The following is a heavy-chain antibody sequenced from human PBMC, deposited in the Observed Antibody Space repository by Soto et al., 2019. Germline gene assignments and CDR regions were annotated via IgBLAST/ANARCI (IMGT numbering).Heavy chain of an antibody. J-gene: IGHJ4*02. CDR2: IIPIFGTA. D-gene: IGHD1-26*01. Sequence: QVQLVQSGAEVKTPGSSVKVSCKASAGTFSSYSINWVRQAPGQGLQWMGEIIPIFGTANYAQKFQGRVTITADEFTSTAYMELSSLRFEGTAVYYCARDGGRNSGGIDYWGQGTLVTVSS. CDR3: ARDGGRNSGGIDY. CDR1: AGTFSSYS. V-gene: IGHV1-69*01.